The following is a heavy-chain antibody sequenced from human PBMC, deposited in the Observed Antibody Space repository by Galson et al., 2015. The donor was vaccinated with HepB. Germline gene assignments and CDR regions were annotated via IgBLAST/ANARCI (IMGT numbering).Heavy chain of an antibody. CDR3: ARDKAGTPRPGLEGYYGMDV. V-gene: IGHV7-4-1*02. J-gene: IGHJ6*02. Sequence: SVKVSCKASGYIFTSYALNWVRQAPGQGLEWMGWINTNTGNPTYAQGFTGRFVFSLDSSVSTAYLQISSLKAEDTAVYYCARDKAGTPRPGLEGYYGMDVWGQGTTVTVSS. CDR2: INTNTGNP. D-gene: IGHD1-1*01. CDR1: GYIFTSYA.